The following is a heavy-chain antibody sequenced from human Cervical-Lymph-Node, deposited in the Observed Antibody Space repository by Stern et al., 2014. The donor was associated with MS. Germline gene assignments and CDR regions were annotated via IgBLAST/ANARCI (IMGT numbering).Heavy chain of an antibody. CDR1: GGTLSDYG. CDR3: ARDSDLGNTGYAMDV. CDR2: IIPVFGTA. D-gene: IGHD1-1*01. Sequence: QVQLVQSGAEVKKPGSSVKVSCKASGGTLSDYGISWLRQDPRQGLEWMGGIIPVFGTANYAQRFQGRVTITADESTSTVYMELSSLRSEDTAVYYCARDSDLGNTGYAMDVWGQGTTVTVSS. V-gene: IGHV1-69*01. J-gene: IGHJ6*02.